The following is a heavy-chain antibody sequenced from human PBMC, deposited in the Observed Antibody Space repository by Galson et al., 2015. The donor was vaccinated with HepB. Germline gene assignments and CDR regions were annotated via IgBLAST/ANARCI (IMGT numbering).Heavy chain of an antibody. CDR1: GDSISSYY. Sequence: ETLSLTCTVSGDSISSYYWSWIRQPAGKGLEWIGRLYTSGNTKYNPSLKSRVTMSVDTSKNQFSLKLTSVTAADTAIYYCARDRAPTQSSLRFDPWGQGTLVTVSS. V-gene: IGHV4-4*07. D-gene: IGHD6-6*01. CDR2: LYTSGNT. J-gene: IGHJ5*02. CDR3: ARDRAPTQSSLRFDP.